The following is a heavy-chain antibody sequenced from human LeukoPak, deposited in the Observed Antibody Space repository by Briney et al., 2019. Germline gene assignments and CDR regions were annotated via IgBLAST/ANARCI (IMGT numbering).Heavy chain of an antibody. Sequence: GGSLRLSCAASGFTFSSYSMNWVRQAPGRGLEWVSSISSSSSYIYYADSVKGRFTISRDNAKNSLYLQMNSLRAEDTAVYYCARDLTGTLSMDVWGKGTTVTVSS. V-gene: IGHV3-21*01. CDR3: ARDLTGTLSMDV. J-gene: IGHJ6*03. CDR1: GFTFSSYS. D-gene: IGHD1-20*01. CDR2: ISSSSSYI.